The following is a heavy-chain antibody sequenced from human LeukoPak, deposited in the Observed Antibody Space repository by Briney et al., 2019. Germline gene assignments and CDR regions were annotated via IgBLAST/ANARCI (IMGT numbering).Heavy chain of an antibody. V-gene: IGHV3-7*04. CDR2: IKQDGSEK. D-gene: IGHD5-12*01. Sequence: GGSLTLSCAASGFTFSSYCMSWVRQATGKGLEWVANIKQDGSEKYYVDSVKGRFTISRDNAKNSLYLQMNSLRAEDTAVYYCAREVGYDYGKGNWFDPWGQGTLVTVSS. CDR1: GFTFSSYC. J-gene: IGHJ5*02. CDR3: AREVGYDYGKGNWFDP.